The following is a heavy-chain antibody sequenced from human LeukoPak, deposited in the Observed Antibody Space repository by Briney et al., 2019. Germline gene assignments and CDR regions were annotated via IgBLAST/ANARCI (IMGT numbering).Heavy chain of an antibody. D-gene: IGHD3-10*01. CDR1: GYTFTSYY. J-gene: IGHJ6*03. Sequence: ASVKVSCKASGYTFTSYYMHWVRQAPGQGLEWMGIINPSGGSTSYAQKFQGRVTMTRDMSTSTVYMELSSLRSEDTAVYYCARAAHTNIPRNSGSYYGGYYYYYYMDVWGKGTTVTVSS. V-gene: IGHV1-46*01. CDR2: INPSGGST. CDR3: ARAAHTNIPRNSGSYYGGYYYYYYMDV.